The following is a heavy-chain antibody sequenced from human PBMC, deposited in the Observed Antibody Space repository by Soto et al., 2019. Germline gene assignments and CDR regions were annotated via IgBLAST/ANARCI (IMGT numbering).Heavy chain of an antibody. D-gene: IGHD6-13*01. CDR2: IIPIFGTA. Sequence: SVKVSCKASGGTFSSYAISWVRQAPGQGLEWMGGIIPIFGTANYAQKFQGRVTITADESTSTAYMELSSLRSEDTAVYYCAKKEKQLVSWNMWFDPWGRGTLVPVS. J-gene: IGHJ5*02. CDR3: AKKEKQLVSWNMWFDP. CDR1: GGTFSSYA. V-gene: IGHV1-69*13.